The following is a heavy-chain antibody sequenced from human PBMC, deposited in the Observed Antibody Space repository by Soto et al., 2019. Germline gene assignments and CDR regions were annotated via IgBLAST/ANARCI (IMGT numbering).Heavy chain of an antibody. J-gene: IGHJ4*01. CDR2: ITSDGDST. D-gene: IGHD2-15*01. CDR3: VKGNQLLRYYFEF. Sequence: GGSLRLSCSVSGFTFSNYAMHWVRQAPGKGLEYVSGITSDGDSTWHADSVKDRFTISRDNSKNTLFLQMSSLRVEDTAIYFCVKGNQLLRYYFEFWGPGSLVTVSS. V-gene: IGHV3-64D*06. CDR1: GFTFSNYA.